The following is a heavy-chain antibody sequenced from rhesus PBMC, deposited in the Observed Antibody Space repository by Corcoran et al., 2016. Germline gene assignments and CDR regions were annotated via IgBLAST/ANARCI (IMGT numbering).Heavy chain of an antibody. CDR2: IYGGSGST. CDR3: ARDFSSWSFFDY. V-gene: IGHV4S7*01. D-gene: IGHD6-13*01. CDR1: GGSLSGYYL. J-gene: IGHJ4*01. Sequence: QVQLQESGPGVVKPSETLSLTCAVSGGSLSGYYLWSWIRQPPGKGLEWIGYIYGGSGSTNYHPSIKSRVIISIDTSKNQFSLKLSSVTAADTAVYYCARDFSSWSFFDYWGQGVLVTVSS.